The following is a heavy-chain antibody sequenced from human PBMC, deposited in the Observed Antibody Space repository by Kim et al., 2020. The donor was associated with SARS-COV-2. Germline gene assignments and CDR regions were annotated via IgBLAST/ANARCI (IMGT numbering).Heavy chain of an antibody. V-gene: IGHV2-70*11. D-gene: IGHD6-19*01. J-gene: IGHJ4*02. Sequence: SGPTLVNPTQTLTLTCTFSGFSLSTPTMCVTWIRQSPGKALEWLARIDWDNDKYYSTSLKTRLTISKDTSKNQVVLTMINMDPVDTATYYCARTVADSSGWYVHFDSWGQGTLVTVSS. CDR3: ARTVADSSGWYVHFDS. CDR1: GFSLSTPTMC. CDR2: IDWDNDK.